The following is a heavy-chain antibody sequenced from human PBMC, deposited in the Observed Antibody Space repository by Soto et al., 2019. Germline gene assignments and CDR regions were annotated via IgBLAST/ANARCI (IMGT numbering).Heavy chain of an antibody. CDR1: GVTFSNYA. CDR3: AKQRADYGSGADTFYFDS. J-gene: IGHJ4*02. Sequence: EVQLLESGGGLVQPGGSLRLSSTVSGVTFSNYAMNWVRQAPGKGLEWVSSLSGSGGTTYYADSVKGRFIISRDNSKNTLYLLMNSLRAEDTALYYCAKQRADYGSGADTFYFDSWGQGALVTVSS. CDR2: LSGSGGTT. D-gene: IGHD3-10*01. V-gene: IGHV3-23*01.